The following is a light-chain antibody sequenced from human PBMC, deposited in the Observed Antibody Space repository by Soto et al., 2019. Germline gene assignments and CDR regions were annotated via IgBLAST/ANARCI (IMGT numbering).Light chain of an antibody. J-gene: IGLJ2*01. CDR1: SSDVRGYHY. V-gene: IGLV2-8*01. Sequence: QPVLTQPPSASGSPGQSVTISCTETSSDVRGYHYVSWYQQHPGKAPKLMIYEVNKRPSGVPDRFVGSKAGNTASLTVSGLQAEDEADYYCSSYSASNNLLFGGGTKLTVL. CDR3: SSYSASNNLL. CDR2: EVN.